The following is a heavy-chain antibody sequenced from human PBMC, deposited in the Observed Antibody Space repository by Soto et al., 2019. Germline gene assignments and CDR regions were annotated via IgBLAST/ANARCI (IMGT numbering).Heavy chain of an antibody. V-gene: IGHV1-58*01. CDR3: AAESIAVAGTRWVDYYGMDV. Sequence: ASVKVSCKASGFTFTSSAVQWVRQARGQRLEWIGWIVVGSGNTNYAQKFQERVTITRDMSTSTAYMELSSLRSEDTAVYYCAAESIAVAGTRWVDYYGMDVWGQGTTVTVSS. J-gene: IGHJ6*02. D-gene: IGHD6-19*01. CDR2: IVVGSGNT. CDR1: GFTFTSSA.